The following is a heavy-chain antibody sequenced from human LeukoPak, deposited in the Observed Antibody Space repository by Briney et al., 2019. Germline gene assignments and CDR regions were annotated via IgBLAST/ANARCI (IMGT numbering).Heavy chain of an antibody. Sequence: SETLSLTCTVSGGSISSYYWSWIRQPPGKGLEWIGYIYYSGSTNYNPSLMSRVTISVDTSKNQFSLKLISVTAADTAVYYCARHAHEWGPGKGNWFDPWGQGTLVTVSS. CDR1: GGSISSYY. V-gene: IGHV4-59*01. D-gene: IGHD3-16*01. J-gene: IGHJ5*02. CDR2: IYYSGST. CDR3: ARHAHEWGPGKGNWFDP.